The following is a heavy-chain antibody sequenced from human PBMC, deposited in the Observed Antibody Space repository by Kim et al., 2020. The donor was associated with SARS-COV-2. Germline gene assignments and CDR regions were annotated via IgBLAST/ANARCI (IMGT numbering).Heavy chain of an antibody. CDR3: ARGVSGYYSNDAFDI. CDR2: ISSSSSYT. V-gene: IGHV3-11*05. CDR1: GFTFSDYY. Sequence: GGSLRLSCAASGFTFSDYYMSWIRQAQGKGLEWVSYISSSSSYTNYADSVKGRFTISRDNAKNSLYLQMNSLRAEDTAVYYCARGVSGYYSNDAFDIWGQGTMVTVSS. J-gene: IGHJ3*02. D-gene: IGHD3-22*01.